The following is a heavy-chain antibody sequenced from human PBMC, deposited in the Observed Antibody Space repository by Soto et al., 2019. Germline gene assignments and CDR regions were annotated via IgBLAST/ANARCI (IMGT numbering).Heavy chain of an antibody. Sequence: SETLCLTCAAYGGTFIGYYWSWIRQPPGKGLEWIGEINHSGSTNYNPSLKSRVTISVDTSKNQSSRKLSSVTAADTAVYYCARGLVVVVPAANKGQYFDYWGQGTLVTVSS. V-gene: IGHV4-34*01. J-gene: IGHJ4*02. D-gene: IGHD2-2*01. CDR1: GGTFIGYY. CDR2: INHSGST. CDR3: ARGLVVVVPAANKGQYFDY.